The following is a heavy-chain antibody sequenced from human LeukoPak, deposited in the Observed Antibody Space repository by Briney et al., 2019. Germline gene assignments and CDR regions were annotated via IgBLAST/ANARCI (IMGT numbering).Heavy chain of an antibody. V-gene: IGHV1-24*01. CDR1: GYTLTELS. D-gene: IGHD3-10*01. CDR2: FDPEDGET. CDR3: ATLYYYGSGSTSNRPYYFDY. Sequence: ASVKVSCKVSGYTLTELSMHWVRQAPGKGLEWMGGFDPEDGETIYAQKFQGRVTMTEDTSTDTAYMELSSLRSEDTAVYYCATLYYYGSGSTSNRPYYFDYWGQGTLVTVSS. J-gene: IGHJ4*02.